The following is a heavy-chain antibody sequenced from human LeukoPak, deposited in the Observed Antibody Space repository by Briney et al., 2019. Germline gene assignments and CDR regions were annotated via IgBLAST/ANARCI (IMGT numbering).Heavy chain of an antibody. CDR1: GFTFSSYS. CDR2: ISSSSSYI. Sequence: PGGSLRLSCAASGFTFSSYSMNWGCQAPGKGLEWVSSISSSSSYIYYADSVKGRFTISRDNAKNSLYLQMNSLRAEDTAVYYWARYVNGLFDYWGQGPLVSVSS. J-gene: IGHJ4*02. CDR3: ARYVNGLFDY. V-gene: IGHV3-21*01. D-gene: IGHD1-1*01.